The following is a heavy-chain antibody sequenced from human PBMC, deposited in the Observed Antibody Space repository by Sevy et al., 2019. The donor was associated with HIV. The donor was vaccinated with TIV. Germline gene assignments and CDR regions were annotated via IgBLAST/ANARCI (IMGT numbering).Heavy chain of an antibody. CDR3: ARADLDSSTFFYYYGMDV. J-gene: IGHJ6*02. CDR1: GYTLSSYD. V-gene: IGHV1-8*01. CDR2: MNPDSGRR. Sequence: ASVKVSCKASGYTLSSYDINWVRQATGQGLEWMGWMNPDSGRRGYAPKFQGRVTMTTNTSIGTAYMELRSLRSEDSVVYYCARADLDSSTFFYYYGMDVWGQGTTVTVSS. D-gene: IGHD6-13*01.